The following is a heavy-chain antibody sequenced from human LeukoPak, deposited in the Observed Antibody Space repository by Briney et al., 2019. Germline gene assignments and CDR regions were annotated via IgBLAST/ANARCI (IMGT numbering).Heavy chain of an antibody. CDR1: GFTFSTYA. CDR3: AKRGMTTIKEGFDY. V-gene: IGHV3-23*01. J-gene: IGHJ4*02. CDR2: VSSSGGST. Sequence: GGSLRLSCAASGFTFSTYAMSWVRQAPGKGLQSVSAVSSSGGSTYYADSVKGRFTISRDNSKNTLYLQMNSLRAEDTAVYYCAKRGMTTIKEGFDYWGQGTLVTVSS. D-gene: IGHD5-24*01.